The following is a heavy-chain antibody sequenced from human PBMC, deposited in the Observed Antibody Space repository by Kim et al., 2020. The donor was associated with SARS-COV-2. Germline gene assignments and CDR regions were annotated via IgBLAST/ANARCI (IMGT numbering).Heavy chain of an antibody. V-gene: IGHV5-10-1*01. CDR3: AVTIFGVVTLPQRDV. Sequence: GESLKISCKGSGYSFTSYWISWVRQMPGKGLEWMGRIDPSDSYTNYSPSFQGHVTISADKSISTAYLQWSSLKASDTAMYYCAVTIFGVVTLPQRDVWGQGTTVTVSS. CDR2: IDPSDSYT. J-gene: IGHJ6*02. CDR1: GYSFTSYW. D-gene: IGHD3-3*01.